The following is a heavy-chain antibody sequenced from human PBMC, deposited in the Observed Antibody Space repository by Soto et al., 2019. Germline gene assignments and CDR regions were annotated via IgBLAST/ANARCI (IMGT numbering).Heavy chain of an antibody. CDR3: AHRPRGPACYFDY. Sequence: QITLKESGPPLVKPTQTLTLTCTFSGFSLSTRGVGVAWIRQPPGKPLEWLALIFWVDDKWYSPSLKSRLTLTDDTTKHQVVLTITNMDAVETAKYCCAHRPRGPACYFDYWGQGTLVTVSS. CDR2: IFWVDDK. D-gene: IGHD5-12*01. V-gene: IGHV2-5*02. J-gene: IGHJ4*02. CDR1: GFSLSTRGVG.